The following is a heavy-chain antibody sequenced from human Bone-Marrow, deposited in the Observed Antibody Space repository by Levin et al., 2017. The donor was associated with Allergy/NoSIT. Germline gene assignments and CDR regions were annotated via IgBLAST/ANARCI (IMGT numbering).Heavy chain of an antibody. D-gene: IGHD5-18*01. J-gene: IGHJ3*02. CDR2: ISYDGSNK. CDR1: GFTFSSYA. V-gene: IGHV3-30-3*01. Sequence: QAGGSLRLSCAASGFTFSSYAMHWVRQAPGKGLEWVAVISYDGSNKYYADSVKGRFTISRDNSKNTLYLQMNSLRAEDTAVYYCARGQGDTAGSGAFDIWGQGTMVTVSS. CDR3: ARGQGDTAGSGAFDI.